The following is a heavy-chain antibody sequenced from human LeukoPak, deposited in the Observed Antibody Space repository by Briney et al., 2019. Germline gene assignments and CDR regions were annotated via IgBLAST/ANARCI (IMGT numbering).Heavy chain of an antibody. CDR1: GGSVSSYY. CDR2: IYYSETT. J-gene: IGHJ4*02. CDR3: AVLGNYALNY. Sequence: SETLSLTCTVSGGSVSSYYWSWIRQPPGKGLEWIGYIYYSETTIYNPSLKSRVTISVDTSRNQFSLKLRSVTAADTAVYYCAVLGNYALNYWGQGILVTVSS. D-gene: IGHD1-7*01. V-gene: IGHV4-59*02.